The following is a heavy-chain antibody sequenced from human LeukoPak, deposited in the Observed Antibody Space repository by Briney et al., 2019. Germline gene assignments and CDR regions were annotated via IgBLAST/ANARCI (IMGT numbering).Heavy chain of an antibody. Sequence: ASVKVSCKASGYTFTNFYIHWVRQAPGQGLEWMGRINPNTGGTNFAQRFQDRVTVTRDTSINTAYLELSSLTSGDTAVYHCVTSFDYSDFHWGQGTLVTVS. CDR3: VTSFDYSDFH. D-gene: IGHD4-11*01. CDR2: INPNTGGT. J-gene: IGHJ4*02. V-gene: IGHV1-2*06. CDR1: GYTFTNFY.